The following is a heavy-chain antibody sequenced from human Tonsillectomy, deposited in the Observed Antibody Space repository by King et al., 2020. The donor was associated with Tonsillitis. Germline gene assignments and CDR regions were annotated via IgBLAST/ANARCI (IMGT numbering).Heavy chain of an antibody. V-gene: IGHV1-69*12. CDR2: IIPIFYTR. D-gene: IGHD2-2*03. CDR3: ARGGMDRNWFDP. CDR1: GGTFSSYA. J-gene: IGHJ5*02. Sequence: QLVQSGAEVKKPGSSVKVSCKASGGTFSSYAISWVRQAPGQGLEWMGGIIPIFYTRNYAQKFRDRVTISADESTSTGYMEMSSLKSEDAAVYYCARGGMDRNWFDPWGQGTLVTVS.